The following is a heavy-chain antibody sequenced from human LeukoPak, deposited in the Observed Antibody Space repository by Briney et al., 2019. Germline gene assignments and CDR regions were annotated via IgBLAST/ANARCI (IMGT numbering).Heavy chain of an antibody. CDR1: GYTFTSYG. J-gene: IGHJ4*02. Sequence: ASVKVSCKASGYTFTSYGISWVGQAPGQGLEWMGWISAYNGNTNYAQKLQGRVTMTTDTSTSTAYMELRSLRSDDTAVYYCARDRNYGDYADYWGQGTLVTVSS. CDR2: ISAYNGNT. V-gene: IGHV1-18*01. CDR3: ARDRNYGDYADY. D-gene: IGHD4-17*01.